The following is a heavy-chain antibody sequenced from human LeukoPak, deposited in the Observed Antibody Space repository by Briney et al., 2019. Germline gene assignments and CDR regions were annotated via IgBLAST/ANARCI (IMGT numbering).Heavy chain of an antibody. Sequence: ESDPTLVKPTQTLTLTCTFSGFSLSTSGVGVGWIRQPPGKALEWLALIYWDDDKRYCPSLKSRLTITKDTSKNQVVLTMTNMDPVDTATYYCAHIKEINWFDPWGQGTLVTVSS. CDR1: GFSLSTSGVG. V-gene: IGHV2-5*02. CDR3: AHIKEINWFDP. D-gene: IGHD5-24*01. CDR2: IYWDDDK. J-gene: IGHJ5*02.